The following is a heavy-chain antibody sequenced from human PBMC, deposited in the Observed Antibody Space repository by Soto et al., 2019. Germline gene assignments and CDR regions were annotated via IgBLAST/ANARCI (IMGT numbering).Heavy chain of an antibody. J-gene: IGHJ4*02. V-gene: IGHV1-18*01. D-gene: IGHD5-12*01. CDR2: ISAYNGNT. CDR3: ARDRGYSGYGDY. Sequence: QVQLVQSGAEVKKPGASVKVSCKASGYTFTSYGISWVRQAPGQGLEWMGWISAYNGNTNYAQKRKGXVXXXTXXSTSTDYMELRSLRSDDTAVYYGARDRGYSGYGDYWGQGTLVTVSS. CDR1: GYTFTSYG.